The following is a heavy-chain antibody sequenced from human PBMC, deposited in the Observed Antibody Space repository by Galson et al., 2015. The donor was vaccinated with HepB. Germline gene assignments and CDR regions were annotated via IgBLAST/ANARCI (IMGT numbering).Heavy chain of an antibody. Sequence: TFSSYAISWVRQAPGQGLEWMGGIIPMFGTANYAQKFQGRVTITADEYMSTVYMELSSLRSEDTAVYYCARVGRGDAFDIWGQGTMVTVSS. J-gene: IGHJ3*02. CDR1: TFSSYA. V-gene: IGHV1-69*01. CDR3: ARVGRGDAFDI. D-gene: IGHD1-26*01. CDR2: IIPMFGTA.